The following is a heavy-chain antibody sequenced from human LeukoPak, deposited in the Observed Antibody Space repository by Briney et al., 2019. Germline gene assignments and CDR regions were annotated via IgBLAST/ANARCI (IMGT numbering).Heavy chain of an antibody. CDR2: IYYSGST. Sequence: SETLSLTRTVSGGSISSSSYYWGWIRQPPGKGLEWIGSIYYSGSTYYNPSLKSRVTISVDTSKNQFSLKLSSVTAADTAVYYCARHYGWFDPWGQGTLVTVSS. V-gene: IGHV4-39*01. CDR3: ARHYGWFDP. J-gene: IGHJ5*02. CDR1: GGSISSSSYY. D-gene: IGHD3-16*01.